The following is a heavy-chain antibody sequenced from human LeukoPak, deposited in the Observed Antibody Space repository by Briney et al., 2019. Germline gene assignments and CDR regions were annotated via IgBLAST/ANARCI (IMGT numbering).Heavy chain of an antibody. CDR3: ASSNWLRDANFDS. J-gene: IGHJ4*02. CDR1: GGSISSYY. D-gene: IGHD6-13*01. V-gene: IGHV4-59*08. Sequence: PSETLSLTCTVSGGSISSYYWSWIRQPPGKGLEWIGYIYYSGSTNYNPSLKSRVTISVDTPKNQFSLKLTSVTASDSAVYYCASSNWLRDANFDSWGQGTLVTVSS. CDR2: IYYSGST.